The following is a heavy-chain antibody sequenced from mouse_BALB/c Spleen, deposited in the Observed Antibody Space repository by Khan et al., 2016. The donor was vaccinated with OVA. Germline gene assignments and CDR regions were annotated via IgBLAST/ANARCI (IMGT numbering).Heavy chain of an antibody. CDR3: ARDYFGNGDFDY. J-gene: IGHJ2*01. CDR2: ISYDGSN. V-gene: IGHV3-6*02. CDR1: GYSITSGYN. Sequence: EVQLQESGPGLVKPSQSLSITCSVTGYSITSGYNWNWIRQFPGNKLEWMGYISYDGSNIYNPSLKNQISITRDTSKNQFFLKLNSVTTEDTATDDCARDYFGNGDFDYWGQGTTLTVSS. D-gene: IGHD1-1*01.